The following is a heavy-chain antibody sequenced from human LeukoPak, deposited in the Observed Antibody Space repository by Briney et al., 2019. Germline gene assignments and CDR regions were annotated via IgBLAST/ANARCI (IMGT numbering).Heavy chain of an antibody. Sequence: VASVKVSCKASGYKFSTSGINWVRQAPGQGPEWMGWISLNSGNTDYAQRFQGRVTMTKDTSTSTAYMELRGLASDDTAVYYCARGPEGCPGLEGNYWGQGTLVTVSS. D-gene: IGHD3-3*01. V-gene: IGHV1-18*01. J-gene: IGHJ4*02. CDR1: GYKFSTSG. CDR2: ISLNSGNT. CDR3: ARGPEGCPGLEGNY.